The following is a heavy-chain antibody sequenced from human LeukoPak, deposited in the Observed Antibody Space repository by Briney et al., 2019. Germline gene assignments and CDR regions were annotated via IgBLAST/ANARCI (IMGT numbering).Heavy chain of an antibody. CDR1: GFTFSSYA. CDR3: VKDRVSISSSGYFDY. J-gene: IGHJ4*02. D-gene: IGHD6-13*01. Sequence: GSLRLSCSASGFTFSSYAMHWVRQAPGKGLEYVSAISSNGGSAYYADSVKGRFTISRDNSKNTLYLQMSSLRAEDTAVYYCVKDRVSISSSGYFDYWGQGTLVTVSS. CDR2: ISSNGGSA. V-gene: IGHV3-64D*06.